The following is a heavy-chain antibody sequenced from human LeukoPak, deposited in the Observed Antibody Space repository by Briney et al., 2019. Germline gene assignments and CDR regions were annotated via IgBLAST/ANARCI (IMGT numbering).Heavy chain of an antibody. CDR3: ARDRGGYYYYPLDY. CDR2: MYSNGDT. J-gene: IGHJ4*02. CDR1: GFTVSANY. D-gene: IGHD3-22*01. Sequence: GGSLRLSCVASGFTVSANYMTWVRQAPGKGLEWVSLMYSNGDTYYAESVKGRFTLSRDTSKNTLYLHMNSLRVEDTAIYYCARDRGGYYYYPLDYWGQGILVTVSS. V-gene: IGHV3-66*01.